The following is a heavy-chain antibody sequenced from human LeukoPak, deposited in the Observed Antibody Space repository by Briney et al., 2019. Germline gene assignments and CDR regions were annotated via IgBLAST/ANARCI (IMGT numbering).Heavy chain of an antibody. D-gene: IGHD6-13*01. CDR3: ARGYSALDY. CDR1: GFTFSSYS. Sequence: GGSLRLSCAASGFTFSSYSMNWVRQAPGKGLEWVSYISSNSITIYYADSVKGRFTISRDSAKNSLYLQMNSLRDEDTAVHYCARGYSALDYWGQGTLVTVSS. J-gene: IGHJ4*02. V-gene: IGHV3-48*02. CDR2: ISSNSITI.